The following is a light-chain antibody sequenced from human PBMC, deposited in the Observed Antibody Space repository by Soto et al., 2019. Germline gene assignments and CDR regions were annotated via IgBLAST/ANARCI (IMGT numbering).Light chain of an antibody. J-gene: IGLJ2*01. CDR3: GADHGSGSNFVVV. CDR2: VGTGGIVG. Sequence: QTVVTQPPSASASLGASVTLTCTLSSGYSNYKVDWYQQRPGKGPRFVMRVGTGGIVGSKGDGIPDRFSVLGSGLNRYLTIKNTQEEDESDYHCGADHGSGSNFVVVFGGGTKVTVL. CDR1: SGYSNYK. V-gene: IGLV9-49*01.